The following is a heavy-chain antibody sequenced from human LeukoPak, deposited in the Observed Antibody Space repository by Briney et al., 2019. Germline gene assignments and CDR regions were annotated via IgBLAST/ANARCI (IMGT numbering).Heavy chain of an antibody. CDR3: ARQYDSYFYYYLDL. Sequence: SETLSLTCAVSGYPINNAYYWVWIRQPPGKGLEWIGSLYHPDSTYYNPSLKSRVTMSVDTSRNQFSLKLCFVTAADTAVYYCARQYDSYFYYYLDLWGTGTTVTVSS. V-gene: IGHV4-38-2*01. D-gene: IGHD2-2*01. CDR2: LYHPDST. J-gene: IGHJ6*03. CDR1: GYPINNAYY.